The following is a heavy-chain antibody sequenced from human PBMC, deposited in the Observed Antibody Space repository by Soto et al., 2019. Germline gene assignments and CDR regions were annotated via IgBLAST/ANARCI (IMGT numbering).Heavy chain of an antibody. CDR3: TRMNDRDDFEI. CDR1: LLNFNIAW. J-gene: IGHJ3*02. CDR2: IKNNADGGTA. V-gene: IGHV3-15*01. D-gene: IGHD1-1*01. Sequence: EERLVESGGGLVERGGSLRLSCAASLLNFNIAWLSWVRQAPGKGLEWVGRIKNNADGGTADIAAPVQDRFIVSRDDSKITLYLQMNSLKIEDTAMYYCTRMNDRDDFEIWGQGAMVTVSS.